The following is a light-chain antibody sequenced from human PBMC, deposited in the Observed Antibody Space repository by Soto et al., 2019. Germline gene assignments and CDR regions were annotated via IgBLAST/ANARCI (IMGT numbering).Light chain of an antibody. Sequence: QSAPTQPPSASGSPGQSATISCTGTSSDVGAYNYVSWYQQYPGKAPKLIIYEVSKRPSGVPNRFSGSKSGNTASLTVSGIQPEDEADYYCSSYAGSSTWVFGGGTKLTVL. J-gene: IGLJ2*01. CDR3: SSYAGSSTWV. V-gene: IGLV2-8*01. CDR1: SSDVGAYNY. CDR2: EVS.